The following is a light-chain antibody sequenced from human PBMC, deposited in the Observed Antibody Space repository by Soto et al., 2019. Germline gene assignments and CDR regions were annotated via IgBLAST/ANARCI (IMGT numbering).Light chain of an antibody. CDR3: QQSYSASA. Sequence: DIQMTQSPFSLSASVGDRVTITCRAGQNINIYLNWYQQRPGKAPKLLIYAASTLQSGVPSRFSGSGSGMDFTLTITSLQLEDAATYFCQQSYSASAFGRGTKVDI. CDR2: AAS. J-gene: IGKJ1*01. V-gene: IGKV1-39*01. CDR1: QNINIY.